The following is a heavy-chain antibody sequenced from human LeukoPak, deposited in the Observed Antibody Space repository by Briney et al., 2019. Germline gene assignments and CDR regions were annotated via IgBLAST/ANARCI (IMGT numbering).Heavy chain of an antibody. CDR3: ARGPRFLEWLRYYYYMDV. CDR1: GYTFTSYD. D-gene: IGHD3-3*01. V-gene: IGHV1-8*01. Sequence: ASVKVSCKASGYTFTSYDINWVRQATGQGLEWMGWMNPNSGNTVYAQKFQGRVTMTRNTSISTAYMELSSLRSEDTAVYYCARGPRFLEWLRYYYYMDVWGKGTTVTVSS. J-gene: IGHJ6*03. CDR2: MNPNSGNT.